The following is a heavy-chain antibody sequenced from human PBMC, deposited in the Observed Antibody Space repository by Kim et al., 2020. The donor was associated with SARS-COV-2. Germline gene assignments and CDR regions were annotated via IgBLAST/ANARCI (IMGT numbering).Heavy chain of an antibody. V-gene: IGHV3-21*01. CDR1: GFTFSSYS. CDR3: ARDLAVAGTVDAFDI. CDR2: ISSSSSYI. J-gene: IGHJ3*02. Sequence: GGSLRLSCAASGFTFSSYSMNWVRQAPGKGLEWVSSISSSSSYIYYADSVKGRFTISRDNAKNSLYLQMNSLRAEDTAVYYCARDLAVAGTVDAFDIWGQGTMVTVSS. D-gene: IGHD6-19*01.